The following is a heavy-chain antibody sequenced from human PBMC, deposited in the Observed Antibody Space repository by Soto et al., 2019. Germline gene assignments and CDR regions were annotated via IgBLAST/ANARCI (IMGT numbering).Heavy chain of an antibody. D-gene: IGHD3-10*01. V-gene: IGHV4-59*01. Sequence: SEALSVTCQVPGGSMSSYYWNWIRQPPGKTLEWIGDVYYSGSANYNPSLKSRVTISVDMSKNQFSLKLNSVTAADTAVYYCARGSMVRGPTPFDYWGQGTLVTVSS. CDR1: GGSMSSYY. CDR2: VYYSGSA. J-gene: IGHJ4*02. CDR3: ARGSMVRGPTPFDY.